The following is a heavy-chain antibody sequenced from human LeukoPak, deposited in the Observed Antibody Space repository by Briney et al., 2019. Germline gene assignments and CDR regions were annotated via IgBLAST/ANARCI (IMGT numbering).Heavy chain of an antibody. V-gene: IGHV3-48*02. D-gene: IGHD4-23*01. CDR1: GFTFSSYS. Sequence: GGSLRLSRAASGFTFSSYSINWVRQAPGKGLEWVSYISSSSTISYADSVKGRFTISRDNANNPLYLQMNSLRDEDTAVYYCARGGTSSSLAYWGQGTLVTVSS. CDR3: ARGGTSSSLAY. CDR2: ISSSSTI. J-gene: IGHJ4*02.